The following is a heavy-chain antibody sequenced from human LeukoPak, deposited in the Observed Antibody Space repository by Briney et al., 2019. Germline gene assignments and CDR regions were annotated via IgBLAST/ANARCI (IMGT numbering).Heavy chain of an antibody. CDR2: INHSGST. CDR3: ARGYSYSSSRRVGGFDY. CDR1: GGSISSGDYY. D-gene: IGHD6-6*01. J-gene: IGHJ4*02. V-gene: IGHV4-39*07. Sequence: SETLSLTCTVSGGSISSGDYYWSWIRQPPGKGLERIGEINHSGSTNYNPSLKSRVTISVDTSKNQFSLKLSSVTAADTAVYYCARGYSYSSSRRVGGFDYWGQGTLVTVSS.